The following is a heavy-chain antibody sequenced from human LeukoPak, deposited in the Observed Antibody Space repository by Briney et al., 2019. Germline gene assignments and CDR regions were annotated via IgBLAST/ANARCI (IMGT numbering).Heavy chain of an antibody. CDR3: ARETPTVVRGGGGNYYYYYGMDV. V-gene: IGHV4-59*12. CDR1: GGSISSYY. CDR2: IYYSGST. D-gene: IGHD3-10*01. Sequence: SETLSLTCTVSGGSISSYYWSWIRQPPGKGLEWIGYIYYSGSTNYNPSLKSRVTISVDTSKNQFSLKLSSVTAADTAVYYCARETPTVVRGGGGNYYYYYGMDVWGQGTTVTVSS. J-gene: IGHJ6*02.